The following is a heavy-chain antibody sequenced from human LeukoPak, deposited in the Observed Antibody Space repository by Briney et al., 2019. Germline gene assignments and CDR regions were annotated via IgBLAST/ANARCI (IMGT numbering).Heavy chain of an antibody. D-gene: IGHD3-10*01. J-gene: IGHJ4*02. Sequence: SETLCLTCTVSGVSITTYYWSWIRQPPGKGLEWIGYIYHSESTNYNSSLKSPVTISVDTSKNEFSLKLTSVTAADTAVYYCAREANYYGSGSCFEGTFDYWGQGSLVTVSS. V-gene: IGHV4-59*13. CDR1: GVSITTYY. CDR3: AREANYYGSGSCFEGTFDY. CDR2: IYHSEST.